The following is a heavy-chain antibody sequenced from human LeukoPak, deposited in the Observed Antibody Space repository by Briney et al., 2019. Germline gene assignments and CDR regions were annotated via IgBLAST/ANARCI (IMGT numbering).Heavy chain of an antibody. Sequence: SVKVSCKASGFTFTSSAVQWVRQARGQRLEWIGWMVVGSGNTNYAQKFQERVTITRDMSTSTAYMELSSLRSEDTAVYYCAAGYCSSTSCYTGGAFDIWGQGTMVTVSS. CDR1: GFTFTSSA. CDR3: AAGYCSSTSCYTGGAFDI. V-gene: IGHV1-58*01. D-gene: IGHD2-2*02. J-gene: IGHJ3*02. CDR2: MVVGSGNT.